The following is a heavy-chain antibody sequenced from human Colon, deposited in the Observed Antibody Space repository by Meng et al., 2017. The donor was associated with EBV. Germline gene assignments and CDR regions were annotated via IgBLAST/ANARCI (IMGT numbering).Heavy chain of an antibody. CDR2: IYHSGST. CDR3: ARVGQWLPIDY. D-gene: IGHD6-19*01. J-gene: IGHJ4*02. V-gene: IGHV4-4*02. Sequence: QVQLQESGPGLVKPSXXLSLTCTVSGDSISGDNWWSWVRQPPGKGLEWIGEIYHSGSTNYNPSLKSRVTISVDKSKNQFSLNLSSVTAADTAVYYCARVGQWLPIDYWGQGTLVTVSS. CDR1: GDSISGDNW.